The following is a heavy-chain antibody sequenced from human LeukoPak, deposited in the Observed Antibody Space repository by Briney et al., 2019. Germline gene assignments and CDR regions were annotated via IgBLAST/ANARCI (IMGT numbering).Heavy chain of an antibody. CDR1: GGSISTHY. Sequence: SETLSLTCTVSGGSISTHYWSWIRQPPGKGLEWIGYIFYSGTTNYNPSLKSRVTISVDTSKNQFSLKLSSVTAADTAVYYWARGARVSRIAAADTGNWFDPWGQGTLVTVSS. CDR2: IFYSGTT. J-gene: IGHJ5*02. V-gene: IGHV4-59*11. D-gene: IGHD6-13*01. CDR3: ARGARVSRIAAADTGNWFDP.